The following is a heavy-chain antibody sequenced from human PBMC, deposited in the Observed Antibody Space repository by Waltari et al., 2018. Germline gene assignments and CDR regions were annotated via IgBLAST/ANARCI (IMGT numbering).Heavy chain of an antibody. V-gene: IGHV4-59*12. J-gene: IGHJ3*02. CDR3: ARRDGGAGAFDI. CDR2: IYYSGGT. D-gene: IGHD4-17*01. Sequence: QVQVQESGPGLVKPSETLSLTCTVSGGSMSGYYWSWIRQAPGKGPEWIGYIYYSGGTNYRPSLKSRVTISVDTSKNQVSLRLSSGTAADAAVYYCARRDGGAGAFDIWGQGTTVTVSS. CDR1: GGSMSGYY.